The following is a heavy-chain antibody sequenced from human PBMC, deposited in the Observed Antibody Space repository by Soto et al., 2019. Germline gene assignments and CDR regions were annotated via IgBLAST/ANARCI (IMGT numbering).Heavy chain of an antibody. CDR1: GFTFSSYA. J-gene: IGHJ4*02. D-gene: IGHD2-15*01. CDR2: ISYDGSNK. V-gene: IGHV3-30-3*01. CDR3: ARDRDIVVVVAATFDY. Sequence: QVQLVESGGGVVQPGRSLRLSCAASGFTFSSYAMHWVRQAPGKGLEWVAVISYDGSNKYYADSVKGRFTISRDNSKNTLYRQMNSLRAEDTAVYYCARDRDIVVVVAATFDYWGQGTLVTVSS.